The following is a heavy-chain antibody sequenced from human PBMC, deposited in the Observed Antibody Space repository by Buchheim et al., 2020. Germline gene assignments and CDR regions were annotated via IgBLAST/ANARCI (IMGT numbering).Heavy chain of an antibody. CDR3: ARAILNVVTRLSLDYYYYGMDV. CDR1: GFTFSSYS. CDR2: ISSSSSYI. D-gene: IGHD4-23*01. Sequence: EVQLVESGGGLVKPGGSLRLSCAASGFTFSSYSMNWVRQAPGKGLEWVSSISSSSSYIYYADSVKGRFTISRDNAKNSLYLQMNSLRAEDTAVYYCARAILNVVTRLSLDYYYYGMDVWGQGTT. V-gene: IGHV3-21*01. J-gene: IGHJ6*02.